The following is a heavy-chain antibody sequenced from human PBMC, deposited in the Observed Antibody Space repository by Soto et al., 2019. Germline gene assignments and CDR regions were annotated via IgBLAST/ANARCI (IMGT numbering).Heavy chain of an antibody. CDR3: ARLVVYGDVHY. CDR1: GYTFTRYA. V-gene: IGHV1-3*01. J-gene: IGHJ4*02. Sequence: ASVKVSCMASGYTFTRYAIHWVRQAPGQRLEWMGWINAGNGNTKYSQRFQGRVTITRDTSARTAYMELSSLKSEDTHVYYCARLVVYGDVHYWSQGTLVPVSS. D-gene: IGHD2-15*01. CDR2: INAGNGNT.